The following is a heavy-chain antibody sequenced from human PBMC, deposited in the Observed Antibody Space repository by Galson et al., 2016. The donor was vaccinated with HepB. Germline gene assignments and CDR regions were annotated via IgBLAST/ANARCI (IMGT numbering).Heavy chain of an antibody. J-gene: IGHJ4*02. CDR1: GFVFSNFG. CDR2: ISTRRTT. D-gene: IGHD1-1*01. Sequence: SLRLSCAASGFVFSNFGLSWVRQAPGKGLEWVASISTRRTTYYSDYVQGRVTISSDKYNNTLYLQMNGLRAEDTAVYYCGKERLVRPTFDHWGQGTLLTVSS. V-gene: IGHV3-23*01. CDR3: GKERLVRPTFDH.